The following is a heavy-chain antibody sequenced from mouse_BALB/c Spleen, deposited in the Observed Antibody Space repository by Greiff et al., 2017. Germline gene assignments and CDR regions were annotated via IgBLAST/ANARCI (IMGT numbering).Heavy chain of an antibody. Sequence: QVQLQQPGAELVKPGASVKLSCKASGYTFTSYWMHWVKQRPGQGLEWIGEINPSNGRTNYNEKFKSKATLTVDKSSSTAYMQLSSLTSEDSAVYYCARGEAIYYDYDNAMDYWGQGTSVTVSS. CDR1: GYTFTSYW. J-gene: IGHJ4*01. V-gene: IGHV1S81*02. CDR2: INPSNGRT. D-gene: IGHD2-4*01. CDR3: ARGEAIYYDYDNAMDY.